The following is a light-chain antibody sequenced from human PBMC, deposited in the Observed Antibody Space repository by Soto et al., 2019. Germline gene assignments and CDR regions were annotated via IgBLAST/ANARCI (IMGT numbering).Light chain of an antibody. CDR3: QQYNNWPRT. J-gene: IGKJ1*01. CDR1: QSVSSN. Sequence: EIVLTQSPGTLSLSPGERATLSCRASQSVSSNLAWYQQKPGQAPRLLIYGASTRATGIPARFSGSASGTEFALTISSLQSEDFAVYYCQQYNNWPRTFGQGTKVEIK. V-gene: IGKV3-15*01. CDR2: GAS.